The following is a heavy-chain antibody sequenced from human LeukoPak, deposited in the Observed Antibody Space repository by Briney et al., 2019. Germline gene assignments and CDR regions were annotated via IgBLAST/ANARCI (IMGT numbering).Heavy chain of an antibody. V-gene: IGHV3-11*06. Sequence: PGGSLRLSCAASGYTFSDFYMSWIRQAPGKGLESVSYISGSSSNTNYADSVKGRFTISRDNAKNSLYLQMNSLRAEDTAVYYCARELVALDYWGQGTLVTVSS. CDR1: GYTFSDFY. J-gene: IGHJ4*02. CDR2: ISGSSSNT. D-gene: IGHD2-21*01. CDR3: ARELVALDY.